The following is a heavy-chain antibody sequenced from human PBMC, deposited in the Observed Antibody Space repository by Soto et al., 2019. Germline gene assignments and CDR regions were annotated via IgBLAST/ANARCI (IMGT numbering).Heavy chain of an antibody. V-gene: IGHV4-59*01. CDR1: GGSISSYY. Sequence: SETLSLTCTVSGGSISSYYWSWIRQPPGKGLEWIGYIYYSGSTNYNPSLKSRVTISVDTSKNQFSLKLSSVTAADTAVYYCARGGLTVDYWGQGTLVTVSS. J-gene: IGHJ4*02. D-gene: IGHD7-27*01. CDR2: IYYSGST. CDR3: ARGGLTVDY.